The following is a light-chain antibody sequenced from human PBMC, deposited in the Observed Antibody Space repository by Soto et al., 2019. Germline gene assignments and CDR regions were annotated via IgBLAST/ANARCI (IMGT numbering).Light chain of an antibody. Sequence: QSVLTQPASVSGSPGQSITISCTGTSSDVGGYNYVSWYKQHPGKAPKLMIYDVSNRPSGVSNRFSGSKSGNTASLTISGLRAEDEADYYCSSYTSSSTGVFGGGTKLTVL. CDR3: SSYTSSSTGV. CDR1: SSDVGGYNY. J-gene: IGLJ2*01. V-gene: IGLV2-14*01. CDR2: DVS.